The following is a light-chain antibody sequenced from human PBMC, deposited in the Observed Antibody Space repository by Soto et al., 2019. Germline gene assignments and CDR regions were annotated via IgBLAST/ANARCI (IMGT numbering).Light chain of an antibody. V-gene: IGKV3-20*01. CDR2: GAS. Sequence: EIVLTQSPGTLSLSPGERATLSCRASQSVSINYLAWYQQKPGQAPRLLIYGASNRATGIPDRFSGSGSGTDFTLSINSLQPEDFATYYCQQAYSFPITFGQGTRLEIK. J-gene: IGKJ5*01. CDR3: QQAYSFPIT. CDR1: QSVSINY.